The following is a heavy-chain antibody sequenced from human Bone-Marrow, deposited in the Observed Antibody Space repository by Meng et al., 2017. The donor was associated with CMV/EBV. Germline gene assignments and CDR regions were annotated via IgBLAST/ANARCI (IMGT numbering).Heavy chain of an antibody. CDR2: INPNSGGT. CDR1: GYTFTGYY. CDR3: ARSKTKAFYCSSTSCYTHYYYGMDV. D-gene: IGHD2-2*02. V-gene: IGHV1-2*02. J-gene: IGHJ6*02. Sequence: ASVKVSCKASGYTFTGYYMHWVRQAPGQGLEWMGWINPNSGGTNYAQKFQGRVTMTRDTSISTAYMELSRLRSDDTAVYYCARSKTKAFYCSSTSCYTHYYYGMDVWGQGTTVTVYS.